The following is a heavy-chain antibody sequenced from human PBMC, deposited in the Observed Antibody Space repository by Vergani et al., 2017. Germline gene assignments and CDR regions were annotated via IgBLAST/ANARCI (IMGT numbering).Heavy chain of an antibody. CDR3: VRTENCSGMACNTRFDS. V-gene: IGHV3-74*03. J-gene: IGHJ5*01. CDR1: GFSFNTSW. Sequence: EVQLVESGGGSVQSGGSLRLSCVASGFSFNTSWMHLVRQVPGKGLMWVARIDEYGNRATYGDFETGRFTISRDNAKNTVFLQMNNLRADDAGVSYCVRTENCSGMACNTRFDSWGQGALVTVSS. CDR2: IDEYGNRA. D-gene: IGHD2-15*01.